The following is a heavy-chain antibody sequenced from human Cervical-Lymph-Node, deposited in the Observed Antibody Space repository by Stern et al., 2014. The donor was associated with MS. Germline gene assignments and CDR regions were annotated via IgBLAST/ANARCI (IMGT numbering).Heavy chain of an antibody. V-gene: IGHV3-53*01. CDR1: GFTVSRDY. Sequence: EVQLVESGGGVIQPGGSLRLSCTASGFTVSRDYMTWVRQAPGKELEWGSLITNVGSTFYTDSVKGRFTISRDDSKNTVYLHMTSLRAEDTAMYYCARDTSSPERSDWWGQGTLVTVSS. D-gene: IGHD1-1*01. J-gene: IGHJ4*02. CDR3: ARDTSSPERSDW. CDR2: ITNVGST.